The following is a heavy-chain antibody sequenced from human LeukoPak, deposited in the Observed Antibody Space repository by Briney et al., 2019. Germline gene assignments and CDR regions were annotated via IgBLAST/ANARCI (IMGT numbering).Heavy chain of an antibody. J-gene: IGHJ5*02. D-gene: IGHD3-16*01. CDR3: ARDGGTDWYDP. CDR2: IKQDGSGK. V-gene: IGHV3-7*01. Sequence: PGGSLRLSCAASGFTISGYWMTWVRQAPGKGLEWVANIKQDGSGKTCVDSVKGRFTISRDNAKNSIYLQMTRLRVEDTAIYYCARDGGTDWYDPWGQGTLVSVSS. CDR1: GFTISGYW.